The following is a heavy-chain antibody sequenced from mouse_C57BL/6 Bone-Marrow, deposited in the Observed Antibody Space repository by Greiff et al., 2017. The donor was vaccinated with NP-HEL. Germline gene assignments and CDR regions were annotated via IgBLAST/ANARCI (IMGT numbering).Heavy chain of an antibody. Sequence: QVTLKECGAELVRPGASVTLSCKASGYTFTDYEMHWVKQTPVHGLEWIGAIDPETGGTAYNQKFKGKAILTADKSSSTAYMELRSLTSEDSAVYYCTISEGIYGTFAYWGQGTLVTVSA. J-gene: IGHJ3*01. CDR1: GYTFTDYE. CDR2: IDPETGGT. D-gene: IGHD1-1*01. V-gene: IGHV1-15*01. CDR3: TISEGIYGTFAY.